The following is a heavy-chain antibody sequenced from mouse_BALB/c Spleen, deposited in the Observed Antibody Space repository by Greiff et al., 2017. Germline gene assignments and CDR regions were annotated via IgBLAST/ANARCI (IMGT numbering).Heavy chain of an antibody. CDR1: GYTFTSYY. CDR3: TRSDYVAY. J-gene: IGHJ3*01. CDR2: INPSNGGT. V-gene: IGHV1S81*02. Sequence: VQLQQSGAELVKPGASVKLSCKASGYTFTSYYMYWVKQRPGQGLEWIGEINPSNGGTNFNEKFKSKATLTVDKSSSTAYMQLSSLTSEDSAVYYCTRSDYVAYWGQGTLVTVSA. D-gene: IGHD2-4*01.